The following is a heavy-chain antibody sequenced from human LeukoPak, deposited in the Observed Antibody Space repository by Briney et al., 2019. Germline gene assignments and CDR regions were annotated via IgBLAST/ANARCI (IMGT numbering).Heavy chain of an antibody. J-gene: IGHJ5*02. CDR1: GYRLSEVS. CDR3: TTGPRRYYDSRGYYYARGWFDP. Sequence: ASVKVSCKVSGYRLSEVSIYWVRQRPGKGLEWMGGIDPEDHESIYAQQFQGRVTMAEDPSTDTAYMEMSSLRAEDTAVYYCTTGPRRYYDSRGYYYARGWFDPWGQGTLVTVSS. V-gene: IGHV1-24*01. CDR2: IDPEDHES. D-gene: IGHD3-22*01.